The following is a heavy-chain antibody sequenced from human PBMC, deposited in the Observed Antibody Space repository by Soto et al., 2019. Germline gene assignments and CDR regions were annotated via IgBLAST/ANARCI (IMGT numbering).Heavy chain of an antibody. J-gene: IGHJ2*01. CDR2: INDRGSI. D-gene: IGHD3-9*01. V-gene: IGHV4-34*01. CDR1: GGSFSGYY. CDR3: ARGSHAIFAGPHWVWYFEL. Sequence: QVQLQQWGAGPLRPLETLSLTCGVSGGSFSGYYWAWIRQSPGKGLEWIGEINDRGSINYNPSLKIQVSISVGASKTHSSPKLGTVAAAVKAVYYGARGSHAIFAGPHWVWYFELWGCGTLVTVSS.